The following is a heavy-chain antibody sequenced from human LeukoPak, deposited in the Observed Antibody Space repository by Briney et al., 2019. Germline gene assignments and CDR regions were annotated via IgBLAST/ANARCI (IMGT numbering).Heavy chain of an antibody. CDR3: TRGDNNWFDP. CDR1: GGSISSGDYY. Sequence: SQTLSLTCTVSGGSISSGDYYWSWIRQPPGKGLEWIGHIYYSGSIYSNPSLKSRVTISVDSSKNQFSLKLSSVTAADTAVYYCTRGDNNWFDPWGQGTLVTVSS. CDR2: IYYSGSI. V-gene: IGHV4-30-4*01. J-gene: IGHJ5*02.